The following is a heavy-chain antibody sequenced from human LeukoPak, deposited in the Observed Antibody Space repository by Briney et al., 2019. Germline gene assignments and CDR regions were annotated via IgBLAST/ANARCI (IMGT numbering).Heavy chain of an antibody. Sequence: GGSLRLSCEASGFTFSDYSMNWVRQAPGKGLEWVSSISSSSSYIYYADSVKGRFTISRDNAKNSLYLQMNSLRAEDTAVYYCAKDQITMVRGVLDYWGQGTLVTVSS. CDR3: AKDQITMVRGVLDY. V-gene: IGHV3-21*04. CDR2: ISSSSSYI. CDR1: GFTFSDYS. D-gene: IGHD3-10*01. J-gene: IGHJ4*02.